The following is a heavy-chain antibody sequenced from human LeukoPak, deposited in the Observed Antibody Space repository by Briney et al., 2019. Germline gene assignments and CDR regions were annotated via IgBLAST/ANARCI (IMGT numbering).Heavy chain of an antibody. D-gene: IGHD3-16*01. Sequence: ASVKVSCKASGYSFTTSGVSWVRQAPGQGLEWMGWISGYNGNTNYAQKFPGRGTMTTDTSASTAYMELRSLRSDDTAVYYCARDLSLLSLYKERFDYWGQGTLVTVSS. CDR2: ISGYNGNT. V-gene: IGHV1-18*01. CDR1: GYSFTTSG. CDR3: ARDLSLLSLYKERFDY. J-gene: IGHJ4*02.